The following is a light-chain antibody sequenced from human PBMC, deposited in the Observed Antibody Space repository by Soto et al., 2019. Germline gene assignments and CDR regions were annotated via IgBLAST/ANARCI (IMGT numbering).Light chain of an antibody. CDR3: MQASQFPWT. CDR1: QSLVHSDGNTY. Sequence: DFVMTKTPLSSPVALGQPASISCRSSQSLVHSDGNTYLNWLHQRPGQPPRLLIYRISTRFSGVPDRFSGSGAGTDFTLKISRVEAEDVGVYYCMQASQFPWTFGQGTKVEI. CDR2: RIS. J-gene: IGKJ1*01. V-gene: IGKV2-24*01.